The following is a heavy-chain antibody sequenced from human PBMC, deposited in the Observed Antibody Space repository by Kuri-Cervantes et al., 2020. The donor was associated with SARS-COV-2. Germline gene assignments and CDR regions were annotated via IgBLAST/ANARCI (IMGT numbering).Heavy chain of an antibody. Sequence: LSLTCAASGFTFSTYGMNWVRQSPGKGLEWVAFIRYDGNNKYYADSVKGRFTVSRDNSKNTLFVQMNSLRTDDTAVYYCAKASLVGYYYYYMDVWGKGTTVTVSS. D-gene: IGHD1-26*01. J-gene: IGHJ6*03. CDR1: GFTFSTYG. CDR3: AKASLVGYYYYYMDV. CDR2: IRYDGNNK. V-gene: IGHV3-30*02.